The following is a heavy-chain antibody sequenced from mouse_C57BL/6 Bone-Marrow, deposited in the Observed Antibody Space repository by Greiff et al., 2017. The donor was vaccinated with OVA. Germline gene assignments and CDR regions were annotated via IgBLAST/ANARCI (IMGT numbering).Heavy chain of an antibody. CDR3: ARWRGYYAMDY. V-gene: IGHV7-3*01. CDR2: IRNKANGYTT. CDR1: GFTFTDYY. J-gene: IGHJ4*01. Sequence: DVMLVESGGGLVQPGGSLSLSCAASGFTFTDYYMSWVRQPPGKALEWLGFIRNKANGYTTEYSASVKGRFTISRDNSQSILYLQMNALGAEDSATYYCARWRGYYAMDYWGQGTSVTVSS.